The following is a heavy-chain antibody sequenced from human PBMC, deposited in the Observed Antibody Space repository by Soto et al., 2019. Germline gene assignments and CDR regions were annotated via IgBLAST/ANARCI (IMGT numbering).Heavy chain of an antibody. CDR1: GYPISSGYY. Sequence: KPSETLSLTCAVSGYPISSGYYWGWIRQPPGKGLEWIGSIFHSGSTYYYPSLKSRVTISADTSKNQLSLKLTSVTAADPAVYYCAREGASRAVTGTEFHYWGQGTLVTVSS. V-gene: IGHV4-38-2*02. CDR2: IFHSGST. D-gene: IGHD6-19*01. CDR3: AREGASRAVTGTEFHY. J-gene: IGHJ4*02.